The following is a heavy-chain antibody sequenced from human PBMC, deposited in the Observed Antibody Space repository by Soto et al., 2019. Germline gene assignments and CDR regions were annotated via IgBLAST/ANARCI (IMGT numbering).Heavy chain of an antibody. V-gene: IGHV3-23*01. CDR2: ISGSGGST. J-gene: IGHJ4*02. Sequence: GSLILSCAASGFTFSSYAMSWVRQAPGQGLEWVSAISGSGGSTYYAGSVKCRFTISRDNSKNTLYLQMNSLRAEDTAVYYCASAGRVLRFVEWLFDYWGQGTLVTVTS. CDR1: GFTFSSYA. CDR3: ASAGRVLRFVEWLFDY. D-gene: IGHD3-3*01.